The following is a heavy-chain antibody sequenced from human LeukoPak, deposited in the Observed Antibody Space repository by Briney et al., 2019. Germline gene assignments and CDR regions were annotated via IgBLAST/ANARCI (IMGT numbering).Heavy chain of an antibody. Sequence: PSETLSLTCTVSGGSISSYYWSWIRQPPGKGLEWIGYIYYSGSTNYNPSPKSRVTISVDRSKNQFSLKLRSVTAADTAVYYCAKMGPAAAGIVDWGQGTLVTVSS. CDR2: IYYSGST. CDR1: GGSISSYY. D-gene: IGHD6-13*01. J-gene: IGHJ4*02. CDR3: AKMGPAAAGIVD. V-gene: IGHV4-59*08.